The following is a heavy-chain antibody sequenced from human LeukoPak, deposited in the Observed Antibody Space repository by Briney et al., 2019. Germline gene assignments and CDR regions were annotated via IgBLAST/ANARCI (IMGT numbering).Heavy chain of an antibody. Sequence: GGSLRLSCAASGFIFSSYSMNWVRQAPGKGLEWVSFISRTSSYIYYADSVKGRFTISRDNAKNSLYLQMNSLRAEDTAVYYCAKGRLAFDIWGKGTMVTVSS. CDR2: ISRTSSYI. J-gene: IGHJ3*02. V-gene: IGHV3-21*01. CDR3: AKGRLAFDI. CDR1: GFIFSSYS.